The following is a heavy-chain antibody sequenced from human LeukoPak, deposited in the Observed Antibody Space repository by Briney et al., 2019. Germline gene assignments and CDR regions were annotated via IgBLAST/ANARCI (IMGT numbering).Heavy chain of an antibody. CDR1: GGTFSSYA. Sequence: SVKVSCKASGGTFSSYAISWVRQAPGLGLEWMGGIIPIFGTANYAQKFQGRVTITADESTSTAYMELSSLRSEDTAVYYCARDTIFGVVIPRYYYGMDVWGQGTTVTVSS. CDR3: ARDTIFGVVIPRYYYGMDV. D-gene: IGHD3-3*01. V-gene: IGHV1-69*01. J-gene: IGHJ6*02. CDR2: IIPIFGTA.